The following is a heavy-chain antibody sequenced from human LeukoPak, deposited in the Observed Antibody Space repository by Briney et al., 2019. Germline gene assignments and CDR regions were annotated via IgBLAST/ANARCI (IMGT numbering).Heavy chain of an antibody. J-gene: IGHJ4*02. CDR1: GGSISSYY. D-gene: IGHD3-10*01. CDR2: IYYSGST. V-gene: IGHV4-59*01. CDR3: ARSELLWFGGVNSGFDY. Sequence: SETLSLTCTVSGGSISSYYWSWIRQPPGKGLEWIGYIYYSGSTNYNPSLKSRITISLDTSKNQFSLKLSSVTAADTAVYYCARSELLWFGGVNSGFDYWGQGTLVTVSS.